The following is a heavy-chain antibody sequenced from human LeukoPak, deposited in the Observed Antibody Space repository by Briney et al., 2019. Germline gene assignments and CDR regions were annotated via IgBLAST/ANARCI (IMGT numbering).Heavy chain of an antibody. J-gene: IGHJ4*02. Sequence: PSETLSLTCTVSGGSISSYYWSWIRQSPGKGLEWIGFIYYTGSTNYNPSLRSRVTISVDTSKNQFSLKLSSVTAADTAVYYCARGREYYYDRSGPFYYFDYWGQGILVTVSS. V-gene: IGHV4-59*12. CDR1: GGSISSYY. CDR2: IYYTGST. D-gene: IGHD3-22*01. CDR3: ARGREYYYDRSGPFYYFDY.